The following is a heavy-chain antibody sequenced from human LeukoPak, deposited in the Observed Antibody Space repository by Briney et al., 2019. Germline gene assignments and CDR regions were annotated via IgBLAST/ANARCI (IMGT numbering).Heavy chain of an antibody. J-gene: IGHJ4*02. V-gene: IGHV1-69*04. CDR3: ARALWDSAMVTD. D-gene: IGHD5-18*01. CDR1: GGTFSSYA. CDR2: IIPILGIA. Sequence: SVKVSCKASGGTFSSYAISWVRQAPGQGLEWMGRIIPILGIANYAQKFQGRVTITADKSTSTAYMELSSLRSEDTAVYYCARALWDSAMVTDWGQGTLVTVSS.